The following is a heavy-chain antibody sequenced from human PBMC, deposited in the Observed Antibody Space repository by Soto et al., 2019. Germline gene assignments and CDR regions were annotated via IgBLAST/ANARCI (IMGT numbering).Heavy chain of an antibody. CDR1: GGSFSGYY. J-gene: IGHJ4*02. CDR3: ATPGGGFWSGWYYFDY. D-gene: IGHD3-3*01. Sequence: SQTLSLTCAVYGGSFSGYYWSWIRQPPGKGLEWIGEINHSGSTNYNPSLKSRVTISVDTSKNQFSLKLSSVTAADTAVYYCATPGGGFWSGWYYFDYWGQGTLVTVSS. V-gene: IGHV4-34*01. CDR2: INHSGST.